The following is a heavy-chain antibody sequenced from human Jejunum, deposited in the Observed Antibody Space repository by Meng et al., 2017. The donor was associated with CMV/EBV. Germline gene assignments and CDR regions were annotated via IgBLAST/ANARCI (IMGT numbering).Heavy chain of an antibody. CDR2: INWNGGST. D-gene: IGHD3-10*01. CDR1: TLDDYG. CDR3: ARDRVRGVIIALYGMDV. V-gene: IGHV3-20*03. J-gene: IGHJ6*02. Sequence: TLDDYGMSWGRQAPGKGLEWVSGINWNGGSTGYADSVKGRFTISRDNAKNSLYLQMNSLRAEDTALYYCARDRVRGVIIALYGMDVWGQGTTVTVSS.